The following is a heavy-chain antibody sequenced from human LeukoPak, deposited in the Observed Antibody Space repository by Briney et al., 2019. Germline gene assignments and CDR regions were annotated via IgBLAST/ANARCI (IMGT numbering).Heavy chain of an antibody. CDR1: GGSISSSSYY. CDR2: IYYSGST. J-gene: IGHJ4*02. D-gene: IGHD2-2*02. Sequence: SETLSLTCTVSGGSISSSSYYWGWIRQPPGTGLEWVGSIYYSGSTYYNPSLKSRVTISVDTSKNQFSLKLSSVTAADTAVYYCARVRGYCSSTSCYKYFDYWGQGTLVTVSS. CDR3: ARVRGYCSSTSCYKYFDY. V-gene: IGHV4-39*07.